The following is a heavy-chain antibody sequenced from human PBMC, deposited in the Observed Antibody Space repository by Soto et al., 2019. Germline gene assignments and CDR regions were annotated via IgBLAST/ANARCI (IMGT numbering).Heavy chain of an antibody. CDR2: INPNSGGT. CDR1: GYTFTGYY. CDR3: AREWVERIFNYYGMDV. Sequence: ASVKVSCKASGYTFTGYYMHWVRQAPGQGLEWMGWINPNSGGTNYAQKFQGRVTMTRDTSISTAYMELSRLRSDDTAVYYCAREWVERIFNYYGMDVWGQGTTVTV. V-gene: IGHV1-2*02. J-gene: IGHJ6*02. D-gene: IGHD3-3*01.